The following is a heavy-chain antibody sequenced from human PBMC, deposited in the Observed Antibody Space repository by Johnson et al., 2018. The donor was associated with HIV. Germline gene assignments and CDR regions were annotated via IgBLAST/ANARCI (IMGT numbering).Heavy chain of an antibody. V-gene: IGHV3-11*04. CDR3: ARDRGITIFAVTIDAVDI. CDR1: AFTFSDYY. D-gene: IGHD3-3*01. J-gene: IGHJ3*02. CDR2: ISSSGSTI. Sequence: QVQLVESGGTVIRPGGSPRLSCVASAFTFSDYYMSWIRQAPGKGLEWVSYISSSGSTIYYADSVKGRFTISRDNAKNSLYLQMNRLRAEDTAVYYCARDRGITIFAVTIDAVDIWGQGTMVTVSS.